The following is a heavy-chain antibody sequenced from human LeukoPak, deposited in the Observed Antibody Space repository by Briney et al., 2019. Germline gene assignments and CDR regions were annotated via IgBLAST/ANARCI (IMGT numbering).Heavy chain of an antibody. V-gene: IGHV1-69*05. CDR1: GGTFSSYA. CDR3: ASKEGYGSGQYHYMDV. Sequence: SVKVSCKASGGTFSSYAIIWVRQAPGQGLEWMGGIIPIFGTANYAQKFQGRVTITTDESTSTAYMELSSLRSEDTAVYYCASKEGYGSGQYHYMDVWGKGTTVTVSS. D-gene: IGHD3-10*01. J-gene: IGHJ6*03. CDR2: IIPIFGTA.